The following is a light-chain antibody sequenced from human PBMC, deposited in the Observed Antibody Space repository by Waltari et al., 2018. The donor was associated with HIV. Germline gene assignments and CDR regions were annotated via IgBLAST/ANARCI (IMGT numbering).Light chain of an antibody. CDR1: SSNIGSNI. J-gene: IGLJ3*02. V-gene: IGLV1-44*01. Sequence: QSVLTQPPPVSGTPGQNVTISCSGSSSNIGSNIVNWYQQLPGAAPKLLIYTNDPRPSGVPDRFSGSKSGTSASLAISGLQSADEADYYCAAWDDSLNGMFGGGTKLTVL. CDR3: AAWDDSLNGM. CDR2: TND.